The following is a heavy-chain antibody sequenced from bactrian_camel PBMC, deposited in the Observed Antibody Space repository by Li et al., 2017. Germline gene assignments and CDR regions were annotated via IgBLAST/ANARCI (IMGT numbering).Heavy chain of an antibody. V-gene: IGHV3S1*01. CDR2: IHTGSSSA. CDR3: ASDPQGGQGTRACSYFSGGPWQLPKGAS. Sequence: WFRQTPGKEREGVAAIHTGSSSAWISDSTKGRFAISQDNAENTIYLHMNGLKTEDTAMYYCASDPQGGQGTRACSYFSGGPWQLPKGASWGQGTQVTVS. J-gene: IGHJ4*01. D-gene: IGHD2*01.